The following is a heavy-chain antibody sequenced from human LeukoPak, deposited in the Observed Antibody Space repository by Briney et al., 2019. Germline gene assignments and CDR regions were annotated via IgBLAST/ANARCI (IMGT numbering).Heavy chain of an antibody. Sequence: GGSLRLSCAASGFTFSTHSMHWVRQAPGKGLEWVSYISSSSSAMLYADSVKGRFTISRDNAKSSLYLQMNSLRDEDTAVYYCTRDTRVGGTMDFDYWGQGTLVTVSS. CDR2: ISSSSSAM. D-gene: IGHD1-26*01. V-gene: IGHV3-48*02. J-gene: IGHJ4*02. CDR1: GFTFSTHS. CDR3: TRDTRVGGTMDFDY.